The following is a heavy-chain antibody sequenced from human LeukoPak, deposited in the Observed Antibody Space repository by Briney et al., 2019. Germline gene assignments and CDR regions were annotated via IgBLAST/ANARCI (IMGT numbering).Heavy chain of an antibody. CDR3: TREEDYSNSGYWYFDL. CDR1: GGSFSGYY. D-gene: IGHD4-11*01. Sequence: SETLSLTCAVYGGSFSGYYWSWIRQPPGKGLEWIGEINHSGSTNYNPSLKSRVTISVDTSKNQFSLKLSSVTAADTAVYYCTREEDYSNSGYWYFDLWGRGTLVTVSS. J-gene: IGHJ2*01. CDR2: INHSGST. V-gene: IGHV4-34*01.